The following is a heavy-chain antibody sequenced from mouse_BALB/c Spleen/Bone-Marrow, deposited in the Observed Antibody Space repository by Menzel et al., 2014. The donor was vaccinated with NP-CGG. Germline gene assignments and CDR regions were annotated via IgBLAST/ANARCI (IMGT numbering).Heavy chain of an antibody. Sequence: VQLQQPGAELVKPGASVKLSCTASGFNIKDTYMHWVKQRPEQGLEWIGRIDPANGNTKYDPKFQGKATITADTSSNTAYLQLSSLTSEDAAVYYYARLGNYDPSYAMDYWGQGTSVTVSS. CDR1: GFNIKDTY. CDR2: IDPANGNT. V-gene: IGHV14-3*02. CDR3: ARLGNYDPSYAMDY. D-gene: IGHD2-1*01. J-gene: IGHJ4*01.